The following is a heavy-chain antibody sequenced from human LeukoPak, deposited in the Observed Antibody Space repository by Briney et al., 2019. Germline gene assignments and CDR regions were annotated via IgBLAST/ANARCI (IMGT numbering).Heavy chain of an antibody. CDR2: ISWNSGSI. D-gene: IGHD3-10*01. CDR3: ATYYGLGSWSDY. V-gene: IGHV3-9*01. Sequence: PGGSLRLSCAASGFTFDDYAMHWVRQAPGKGLEWVSGISWNSGSIGYADSVKGRFTISRDNAKNSLYLQMNSLRAEDTAVYYCATYYGLGSWSDYWGQGTLVTVSS. J-gene: IGHJ4*02. CDR1: GFTFDDYA.